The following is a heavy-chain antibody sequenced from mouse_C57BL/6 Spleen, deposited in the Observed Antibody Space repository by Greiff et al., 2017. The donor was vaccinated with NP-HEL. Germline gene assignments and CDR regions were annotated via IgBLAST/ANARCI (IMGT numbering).Heavy chain of an antibody. CDR3: ARGDGNEDY. D-gene: IGHD2-1*01. Sequence: EVNLVESGGGLVKPGGSLKLSCAASGFTFSSYAMSWVRQTPEKRLEWVATISDGGSYTYYPDNVKGRFTISRDNAKNNLYLQMSHLKSEDTAMYYCARGDGNEDYWGQGTTLTVSS. V-gene: IGHV5-4*03. J-gene: IGHJ2*01. CDR2: ISDGGSYT. CDR1: GFTFSSYA.